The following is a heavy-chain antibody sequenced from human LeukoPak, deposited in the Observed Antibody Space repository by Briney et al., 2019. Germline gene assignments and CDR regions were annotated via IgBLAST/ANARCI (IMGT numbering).Heavy chain of an antibody. D-gene: IGHD6-19*01. CDR1: GVGFRTYG. V-gene: IGHV3-33*06. CDR2: IWHDASAD. Sequence: PGGSLRLSCAASGVGFRTYGVHWVRQAPGKGLEWVAVIWHDASADFYGDSVRGRFSISRDGSRNTVYLQMDSLRADDTALYYCAKDHTGGWSGYFDYWGQGTLVTVSS. J-gene: IGHJ4*02. CDR3: AKDHTGGWSGYFDY.